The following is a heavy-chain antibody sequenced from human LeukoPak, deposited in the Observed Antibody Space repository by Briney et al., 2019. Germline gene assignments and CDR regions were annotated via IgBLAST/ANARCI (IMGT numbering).Heavy chain of an antibody. CDR2: INHSGST. D-gene: IGHD1-26*01. CDR3: AKSGGYGLIDY. CDR1: GGSFSGYY. V-gene: IGHV4-34*01. J-gene: IGHJ4*02. Sequence: SETLSLTCAVYGGSFSGYYWSWIRQPPGKGLEWIGEINHSGSTNYKPSLKSRVTISVDTSKNQFSLKLSSVTAADTAVYYCAKSGGYGLIDYWGQGTRVTVSS.